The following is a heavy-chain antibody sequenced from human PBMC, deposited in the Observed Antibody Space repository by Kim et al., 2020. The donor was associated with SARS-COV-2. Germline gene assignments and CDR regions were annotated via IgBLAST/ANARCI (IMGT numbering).Heavy chain of an antibody. V-gene: IGHV3-33*06. D-gene: IGHD4-17*01. CDR3: AKTGDYGDYSHAFDI. CDR1: GFTFSSYG. CDR2: IRYDGSNK. Sequence: GGSLRLSCAASGFTFSSYGMHWVRQAPGKGLEWVAVIRYDGSNKYYADSVKGRFTISRDNSKNTLYLQMNSLRAEDTAVYYCAKTGDYGDYSHAFDIWGQGTMVTVSS. J-gene: IGHJ3*02.